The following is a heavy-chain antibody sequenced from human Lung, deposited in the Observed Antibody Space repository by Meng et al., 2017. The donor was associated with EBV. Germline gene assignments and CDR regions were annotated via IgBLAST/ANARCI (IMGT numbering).Heavy chain of an antibody. CDR3: ARAVDTGYFDY. CDR1: GGSISIGGNY. V-gene: IGHV4-31*01. D-gene: IGHD5-18*01. J-gene: IGHJ4*02. Sequence: VPVLGSSPGLGNPSTLLSTTCTVFGGSISIGGNYWSWIRQHQGKGLEWIGYIYYRGSTYNNPSLKSLVSISVDTSNNQFSLKLSSVTAADTAVYYCARAVDTGYFDYWGQGTLVTVSS. CDR2: IYYRGST.